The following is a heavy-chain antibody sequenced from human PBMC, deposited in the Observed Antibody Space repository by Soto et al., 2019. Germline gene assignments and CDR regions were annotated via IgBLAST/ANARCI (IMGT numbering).Heavy chain of an antibody. CDR1: GGSISSGGYY. V-gene: IGHV4-31*03. D-gene: IGHD3-22*01. CDR3: ARGIAQIVVVITPGGAFDI. Sequence: SETLSLTCTVSGGSISSGGYYWSWIRQHPGKGLEWIGYIYYSGSTYYNPSLKSRGTISVDTSKNQFSLKLSSVTAADTAVYYCARGIAQIVVVITPGGAFDIWGQGTMVT. CDR2: IYYSGST. J-gene: IGHJ3*02.